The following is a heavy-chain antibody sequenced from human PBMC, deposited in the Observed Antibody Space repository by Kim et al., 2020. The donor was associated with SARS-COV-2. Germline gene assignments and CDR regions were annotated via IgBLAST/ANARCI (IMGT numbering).Heavy chain of an antibody. D-gene: IGHD3-3*01. J-gene: IGHJ4*02. CDR2: ISYDGSNK. CDR1: GFTFSSYG. CDR3: AKDFWSGGADY. Sequence: GGSLRLSCAASGFTFSSYGMHWVRQAPGKGLEWVAVISYDGSNKYYADSVKGRFTISRDNSKNTLYLQMNSLRAEDTAVYYCAKDFWSGGADYWGQGTLVTVSS. V-gene: IGHV3-30*18.